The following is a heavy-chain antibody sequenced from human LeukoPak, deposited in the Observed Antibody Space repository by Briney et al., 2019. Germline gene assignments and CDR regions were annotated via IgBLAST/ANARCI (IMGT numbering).Heavy chain of an antibody. CDR2: INHSGST. Sequence: PSETLSLTCAVYGXSFSGYYWSWIRQPPGKGLEWIGEINHSGSTNYNPSLKSRVTISVDTSKNQFSLKLSSVTAADTAVYYCASQSPYYNERSGYWEYNNNVMDAWGQGPTVTVSS. D-gene: IGHD3-22*01. CDR1: GXSFSGYY. V-gene: IGHV4-34*01. CDR3: ASQSPYYNERSGYWEYNNNVMDA. J-gene: IGHJ6*02.